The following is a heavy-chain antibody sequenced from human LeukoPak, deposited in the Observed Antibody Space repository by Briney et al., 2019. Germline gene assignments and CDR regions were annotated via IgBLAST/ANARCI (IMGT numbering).Heavy chain of an antibody. D-gene: IGHD6-19*01. V-gene: IGHV3-30*18. CDR1: GFTFSGYG. CDR2: ISDDGSYK. Sequence: GGSLRLSCAASGFTFSGYGMHWVRQAPGKGLEWMTIISDDGSYKYYAESVKGRFTISRDNSKNTVYLQMNSLRAEDTAVYYCAKEDVSGWYGVDYWGQGTLVTVSS. J-gene: IGHJ4*02. CDR3: AKEDVSGWYGVDY.